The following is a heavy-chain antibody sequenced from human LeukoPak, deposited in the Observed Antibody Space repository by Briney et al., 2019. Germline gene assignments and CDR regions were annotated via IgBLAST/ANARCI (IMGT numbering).Heavy chain of an antibody. CDR1: GFTFSSYA. D-gene: IGHD1-26*01. CDR2: ISGVRTGT. CDR3: GRALGSPLDY. V-gene: IGHV3-23*01. Sequence: GGSLRLSCAASGFTFSSYAMSWVRQAPGKGLEWVSGISGVRTGTYYADSVKGRFTISRDNSKNTLYLQMNSLRAEDTAVYYCGRALGSPLDYWGQGTLVIVSS. J-gene: IGHJ4*02.